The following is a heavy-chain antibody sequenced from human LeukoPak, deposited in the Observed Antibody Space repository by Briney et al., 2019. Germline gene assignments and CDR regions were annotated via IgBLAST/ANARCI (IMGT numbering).Heavy chain of an antibody. CDR3: ARGGSSWTRNYYYYYMDV. CDR2: NNPNSGGT. Sequence: ASVKVSCKASGYTFTGYYMHWVRQAPGQGLEWMGWNNPNSGGTNYAQKFQGRVTMTRDMSTSTVYMELSSLRSEDTAVYYCARGGSSWTRNYYYYYMDVWGKGTTVTVSS. CDR1: GYTFTGYY. V-gene: IGHV1-2*02. J-gene: IGHJ6*03. D-gene: IGHD6-13*01.